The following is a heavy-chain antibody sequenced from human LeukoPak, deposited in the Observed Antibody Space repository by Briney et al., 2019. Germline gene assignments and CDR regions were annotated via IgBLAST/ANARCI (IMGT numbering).Heavy chain of an antibody. D-gene: IGHD6-13*01. CDR1: GSSIRYGGYY. V-gene: IGHV4-61*02. J-gene: IGHJ6*03. Sequence: SETLFLTCSVSGSSIRYGGYYWSWIRQPAGKGLEWIGRIYTDGIPNYNPSLKSRITISVDPSNNQFSLTLSSVTASDTAVYYCARDGTYSSSWYYYYYYYMDVWGKGTTVTISS. CDR3: ARDGTYSSSWYYYYYYYMDV. CDR2: IYTDGIP.